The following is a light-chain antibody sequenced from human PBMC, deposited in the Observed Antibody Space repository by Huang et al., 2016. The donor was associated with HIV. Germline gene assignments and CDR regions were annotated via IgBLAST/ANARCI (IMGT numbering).Light chain of an antibody. J-gene: IGKJ4*01. CDR2: GAS. Sequence: IVLTQTPGTLSLSPGERATLTCRARQSVTNSYLAWYQHRPGQAPRLLIYGASSRATGVPDRFSGSGSGTDFTLTITRLGPEDFGVYYCQQYSDSPFTFGGGTKVEIK. V-gene: IGKV3-20*01. CDR3: QQYSDSPFT. CDR1: QSVTNSY.